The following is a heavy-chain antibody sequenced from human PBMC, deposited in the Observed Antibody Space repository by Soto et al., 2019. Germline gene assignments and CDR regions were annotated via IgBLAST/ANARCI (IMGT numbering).Heavy chain of an antibody. CDR3: ARHPSRRYYDSSGYYYPLVYGMDV. D-gene: IGHD3-22*01. Sequence: SETLSLTCTVSGGSISSYYWSWIRQPPGKGLEWIGYIYYSGSTNYNPSLKSRVTISVDTSKNQFSLKLSSVTAADTAGYYCARHPSRRYYDSSGYYYPLVYGMDVWGQGTTVTVSS. CDR1: GGSISSYY. J-gene: IGHJ6*02. CDR2: IYYSGST. V-gene: IGHV4-59*08.